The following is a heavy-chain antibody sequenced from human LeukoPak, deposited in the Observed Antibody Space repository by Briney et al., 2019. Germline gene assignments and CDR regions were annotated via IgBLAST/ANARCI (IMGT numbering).Heavy chain of an antibody. Sequence: ASVKVSCKASGCTFTSYDISWVRQATGQGLEWMGWMNPNSGNAGYAQRFQGRVTMTRNNSISTAYMELTSLRSDDTAVYYCGRPLQRGSWTQRALDYWGQGTLVTVSS. CDR2: MNPNSGNA. D-gene: IGHD3-10*01. V-gene: IGHV1-8*01. CDR3: GRPLQRGSWTQRALDY. J-gene: IGHJ4*02. CDR1: GCTFTSYD.